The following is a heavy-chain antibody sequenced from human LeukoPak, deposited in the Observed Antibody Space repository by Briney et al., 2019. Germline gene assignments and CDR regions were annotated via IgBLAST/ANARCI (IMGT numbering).Heavy chain of an antibody. V-gene: IGHV3-74*01. D-gene: IGHD2-15*01. Sequence: GGSLRLSCAASGFTFSSSWMHWVRQTPGKGLVWVSRINPDGSTTSHADSVKGRFTLSRDNAKNTVYLQMNSLRADDTAIYYCARDSLVDYIDFWGQGTLVTVSS. CDR1: GFTFSSSW. CDR2: INPDGSTT. J-gene: IGHJ4*02. CDR3: ARDSLVDYIDF.